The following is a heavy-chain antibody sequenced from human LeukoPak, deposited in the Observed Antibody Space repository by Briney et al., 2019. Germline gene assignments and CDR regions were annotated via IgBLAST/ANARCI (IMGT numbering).Heavy chain of an antibody. CDR2: ISSSGDSI. J-gene: IGHJ6*02. CDR3: ARDMDKLGDYYGMDV. Sequence: GGSLRLSCAASGFTISGYYMSWIRQAPGKGLEWVSYISSSGDSIYYADSVKGRFTISRDNTRNLLFLQMNSLRAEDTAVYYCARDMDKLGDYYGMDVWGQGTTVVVSS. D-gene: IGHD3-16*01. V-gene: IGHV3-11*01. CDR1: GFTISGYY.